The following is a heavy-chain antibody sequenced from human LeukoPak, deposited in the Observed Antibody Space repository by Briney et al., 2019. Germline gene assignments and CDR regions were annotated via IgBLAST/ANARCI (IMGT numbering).Heavy chain of an antibody. V-gene: IGHV4-59*01. CDR2: IYYSGST. D-gene: IGHD2-15*01. CDR3: AGLQAVGYCSGGSCYPYYYGMDV. Sequence: SETLSLTCTVSGGSISSYYWSWIRQPPGKGLEWIGYIYYSGSTNYNPSLKSRVTISVDTSKNQFSLKLSSVTAADTVVYYCAGLQAVGYCSGGSCYPYYYGMDVWGQGTTVTVSS. CDR1: GGSISSYY. J-gene: IGHJ6*02.